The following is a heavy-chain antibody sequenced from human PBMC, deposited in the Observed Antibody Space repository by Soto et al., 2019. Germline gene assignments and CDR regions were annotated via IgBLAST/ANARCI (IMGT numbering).Heavy chain of an antibody. CDR2: IYYSGST. J-gene: IGHJ4*02. V-gene: IGHV4-59*01. Sequence: SETLSLTCTVSGGSISSYYWSWIRQPPGKGLEWIGYIYYSGSTNYNPSLKSRVTISVDTSKNQFSLKLSSVTAADTAVYYCAGSPPSIAAREVDYWGQGTLVTVSS. D-gene: IGHD6-6*01. CDR3: AGSPPSIAAREVDY. CDR1: GGSISSYY.